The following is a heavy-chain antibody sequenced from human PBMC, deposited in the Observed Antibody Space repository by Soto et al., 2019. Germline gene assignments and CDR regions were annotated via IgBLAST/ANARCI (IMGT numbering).Heavy chain of an antibody. CDR3: ARRGWGSSSFFDY. CDR2: SYHSGST. Sequence: QLQLQESGPGLVKPSETLSLTCTVSGASITSLYYYWGWIRQPPGKGLEWIGSSYHSGSTYYAPSLMSRVAMSVDTSKHQFSLKLNSVTAADTAVYYCARRGWGSSSFFDYWGQGTLVTVSS. D-gene: IGHD6-6*01. V-gene: IGHV4-39*01. CDR1: GASITSLYYY. J-gene: IGHJ4*02.